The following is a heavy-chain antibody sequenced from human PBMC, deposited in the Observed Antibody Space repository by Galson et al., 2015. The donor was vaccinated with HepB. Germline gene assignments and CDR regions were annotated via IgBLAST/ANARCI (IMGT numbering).Heavy chain of an antibody. CDR1: GYTLTGYY. Sequence: SVKVSCKASGYTLTGYYMHWVRQAPGQGLEWMGWINPNSGGTNYAQKFQGRVTMTRDTSISTAYMELSRLRSDDTAVYYCARDPTKKSMAFDYWGQGTLGTVSS. V-gene: IGHV1-2*02. CDR3: ARDPTKKSMAFDY. J-gene: IGHJ4*02. D-gene: IGHD5-24*01. CDR2: INPNSGGT.